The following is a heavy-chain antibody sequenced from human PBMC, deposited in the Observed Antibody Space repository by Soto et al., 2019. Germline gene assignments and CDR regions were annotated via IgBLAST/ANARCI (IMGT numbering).Heavy chain of an antibody. D-gene: IGHD3-10*01. J-gene: IGHJ6*02. CDR3: ARCEPWFGESGGRYYYYYGMGV. CDR1: GYTFTGYY. CDR2: INPNSGGT. V-gene: IGHV1-2*02. Sequence: ASVKVSCKASGYTFTGYYMHWVRQAPGQGLEWMGWINPNSGGTNYAQKFQGRVTMTRDTSISTAYMELSRLRSDDTAVYYCARCEPWFGESGGRYYYYYGMGVWGQVTTATVSS.